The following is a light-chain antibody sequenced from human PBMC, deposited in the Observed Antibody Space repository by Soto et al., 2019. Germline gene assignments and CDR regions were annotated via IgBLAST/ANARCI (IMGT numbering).Light chain of an antibody. CDR1: SSDVGAHNF. CDR3: NPDTSSNTNG. CDR2: EVS. J-gene: IGLJ1*01. V-gene: IGLV2-14*01. Sequence: QSLLTQPASLSGSPGQAITISCSGSSSDVGAHNFVSWYQHHPGKAPKLMIYEVSNRPSGVSNRFSGSKSGNTASLTNSGLQDEDEADYYCNPDTSSNTNGIGSRSKGTVL.